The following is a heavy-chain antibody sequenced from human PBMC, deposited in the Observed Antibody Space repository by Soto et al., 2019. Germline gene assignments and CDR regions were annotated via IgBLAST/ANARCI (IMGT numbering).Heavy chain of an antibody. V-gene: IGHV4-34*01. D-gene: IGHD3-10*01. CDR1: GGSFSGYY. J-gene: IGHJ4*02. CDR3: ARGPPPHGSGSYYNKYYFDY. Sequence: PSETLSLTCAVYGGSFSGYYWSWIRQPPGKGLEWIGEINHSGSTNYNPSLKSRVTISVDTSKNQFSLKLSSVTAADTAVYYCARGPPPHGSGSYYNKYYFDYWGQGTLVNVSS. CDR2: INHSGST.